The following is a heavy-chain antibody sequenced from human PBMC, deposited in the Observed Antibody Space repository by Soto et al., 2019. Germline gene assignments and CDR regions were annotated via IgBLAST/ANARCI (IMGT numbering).Heavy chain of an antibody. CDR1: GGSISSSNW. V-gene: IGHV4-4*02. CDR2: IYHSGNT. Sequence: QVQLQESGPGLVKPSGTLSLTCAVSGGSISSSNWWSWVRQPPGKGLEWIGEIYHSGNTNYNPSRKSRVPMAVDKSRNQFSLKLSSVTAAATAVYSGARRWGEGRVDYWGQGTLVTVSS. J-gene: IGHJ4*02. CDR3: ARRWGEGRVDY. D-gene: IGHD3-10*01.